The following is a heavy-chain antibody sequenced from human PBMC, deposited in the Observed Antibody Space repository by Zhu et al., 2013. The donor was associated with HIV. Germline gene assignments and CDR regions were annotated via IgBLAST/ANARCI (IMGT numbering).Heavy chain of an antibody. Sequence: QVHLVQSGAEVKRPGASVKVSCKASGYTFSNYAISWVRQAPGQGLEWMGWISAYDANTNYAQKFQGRVTMTTDTSTSTAYMELRSLRSDDTAVYYCARLIYCSSTNCYVCDYWGQGTLVTVSS. J-gene: IGHJ4*02. CDR3: ARLIYCSSTNCYVCDY. CDR1: GYTFSNYA. V-gene: IGHV1-18*01. CDR2: ISAYDANT. D-gene: IGHD2-2*01.